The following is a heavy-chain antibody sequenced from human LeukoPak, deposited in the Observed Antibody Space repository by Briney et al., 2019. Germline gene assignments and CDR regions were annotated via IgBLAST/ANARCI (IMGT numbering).Heavy chain of an antibody. J-gene: IGHJ4*02. Sequence: GGSLRLSCAASGFTLSTYTMSWVRQAPGKGLESVSSISSTNIYIHYADSVKGRFTISRDNAKNSLSLQMSSLRAEDTALYYCAREETRITMLRGVTYFEYWGQGTLVTVSS. V-gene: IGHV3-21*04. D-gene: IGHD3-10*01. CDR2: ISSTNIYI. CDR1: GFTLSTYT. CDR3: AREETRITMLRGVTYFEY.